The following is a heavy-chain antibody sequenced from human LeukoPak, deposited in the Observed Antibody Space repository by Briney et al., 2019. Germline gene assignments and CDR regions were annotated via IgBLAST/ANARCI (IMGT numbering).Heavy chain of an antibody. CDR3: ARGRSAAGNFDY. J-gene: IGHJ4*02. CDR1: GGSIGSGGYY. D-gene: IGHD6-13*01. Sequence: SENLSLTCAVSGGSIGSGGYYWSWIRHQPGKGLEWIGYIYSSGSTDYNPSIRSRLAISVDTPKNQFSLKVTSVTAADTAVYYCARGRSAAGNFDYWGQGTLVTVSS. CDR2: IYSSGST. V-gene: IGHV4-31*11.